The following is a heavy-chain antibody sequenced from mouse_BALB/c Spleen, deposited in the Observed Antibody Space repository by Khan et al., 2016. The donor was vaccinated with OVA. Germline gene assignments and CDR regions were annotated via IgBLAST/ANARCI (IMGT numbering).Heavy chain of an antibody. CDR2: ISYSGNT. CDR1: GYSITSDYA. V-gene: IGHV3-2*02. Sequence: VQPQQSGPGLVKPSQSLSLTCTVTGYSITSDYAWNWIRQFPGNKLEWMGYISYSGNTKYNPSLKSRISVTRDTSKNQIFLQLNSVTAEDTATYYCARVYGGDFDYWGQGTTLTVSS. CDR3: ARVYGGDFDY. D-gene: IGHD2-10*02. J-gene: IGHJ2*01.